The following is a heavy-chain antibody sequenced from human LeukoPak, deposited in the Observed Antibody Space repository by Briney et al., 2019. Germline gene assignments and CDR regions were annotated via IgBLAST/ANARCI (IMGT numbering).Heavy chain of an antibody. V-gene: IGHV4-34*01. CDR1: GGSFSGYY. CDR2: INHSGST. Sequence: SETLSLTCAVYGGSFSGYYWSWIRQPPGKGLEWIGEINHSGSTNYNPSLKSRVTISVDTSKNQFSLKLSSVTAADTAVYYCARGLVRPLYYYGSGKSNWFDPWGQGTLVTVSS. J-gene: IGHJ5*02. CDR3: ARGLVRPLYYYGSGKSNWFDP. D-gene: IGHD3-10*01.